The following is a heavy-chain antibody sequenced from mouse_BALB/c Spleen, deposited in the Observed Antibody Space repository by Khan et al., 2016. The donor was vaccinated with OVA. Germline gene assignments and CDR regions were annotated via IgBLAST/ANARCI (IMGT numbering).Heavy chain of an antibody. Sequence: VQLKESGPVLVRPGDCVSMTCKVSGYCFASYWMHWVNQTPGKGLEWIGTIYPGISATRYNQKFKGMATLQDVSTASIALKEFSSLTNEDSAVYYCTRSYDSYYFDYWGQGTTLTVSS. CDR2: IYPGISAT. D-gene: IGHD2-4*01. J-gene: IGHJ2*01. CDR3: TRSYDSYYFDY. CDR1: GYCFASYW. V-gene: IGHV1-5*01.